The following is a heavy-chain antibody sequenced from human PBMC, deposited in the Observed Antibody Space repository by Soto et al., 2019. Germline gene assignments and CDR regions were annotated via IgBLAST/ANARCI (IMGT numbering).Heavy chain of an antibody. J-gene: IGHJ4*02. D-gene: IGHD3-16*01. V-gene: IGHV1-18*01. CDR3: ARGGTPLDY. CDR2: ISAYNGNT. Sequence: QVQLVQSGAEVKKPGASVKVSCKASGYTFTNFGISWVRQAPGQGLEWMGWISAYNGNTNYAQNFQGRVTMTTDTTTSTASRELRSLRSDDTAVYYSARGGTPLDYWGQGTLVTVSS. CDR1: GYTFTNFG.